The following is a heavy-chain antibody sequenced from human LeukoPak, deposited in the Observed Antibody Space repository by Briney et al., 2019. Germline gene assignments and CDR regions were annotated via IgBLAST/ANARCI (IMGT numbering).Heavy chain of an antibody. D-gene: IGHD2-15*01. J-gene: IGHJ3*02. CDR2: IYHSGST. CDR3: AREADLDIVVVVAATPKTNLDAFDI. Sequence: PSETLSLTCTVSGYSISSGYYWGWIRQPPGKGLEWIGSIYHSGSTYYNPSLKSRVTISVDTSKNQFSLKLSSVTAADTAVYYCAREADLDIVVVVAATPKTNLDAFDIWGQGTMVTVSS. V-gene: IGHV4-38-2*02. CDR1: GYSISSGYY.